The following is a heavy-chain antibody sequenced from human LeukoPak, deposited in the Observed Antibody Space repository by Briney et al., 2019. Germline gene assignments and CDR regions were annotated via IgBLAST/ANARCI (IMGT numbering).Heavy chain of an antibody. CDR1: GYTFTGYY. Sequence: GASVKVSCKASGYTFTGYYMHWVRQAPGQGLEWMGWINPNSGGTNYAQKFQGRVTMTRDTSIGTAYMELSRLRSDDTAVYYCARDGYYDSSGSAGFQHWGQGTLVTVSS. D-gene: IGHD3-22*01. CDR2: INPNSGGT. V-gene: IGHV1-2*02. J-gene: IGHJ1*01. CDR3: ARDGYYDSSGSAGFQH.